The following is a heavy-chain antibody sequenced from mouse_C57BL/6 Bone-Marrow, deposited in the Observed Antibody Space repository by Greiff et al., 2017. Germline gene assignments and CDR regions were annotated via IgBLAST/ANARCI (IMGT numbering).Heavy chain of an antibody. CDR2: IYPGVGET. V-gene: IGHV1-80*01. Sequence: QVQLQQSGAELVKPGASVKISCKASGYAFSSYWLNWVKQRPGKSLEWIGQIYPGVGETNYNGKFTVKATLTADKSSRTAYMQHSSLTSDDYAVYFCARGSYWGQGTLVTVSA. CDR3: ARGSY. CDR1: GYAFSSYW. J-gene: IGHJ3*01.